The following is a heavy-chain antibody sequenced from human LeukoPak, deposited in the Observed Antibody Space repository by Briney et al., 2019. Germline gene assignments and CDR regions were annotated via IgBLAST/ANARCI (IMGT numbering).Heavy chain of an antibody. CDR3: AKAGSIALSIYYFDY. Sequence: GGSLRLSCAASGFTFDDYAMHWVRQAPGKGLEWVSGISSNSGSIGYADSVKGRFTISRDNAKNSLYLQMNSLRADDTALYYCAKAGSIALSIYYFDYWGQGTLVTVSS. CDR2: ISSNSGSI. D-gene: IGHD2-15*01. V-gene: IGHV3-9*01. CDR1: GFTFDDYA. J-gene: IGHJ4*02.